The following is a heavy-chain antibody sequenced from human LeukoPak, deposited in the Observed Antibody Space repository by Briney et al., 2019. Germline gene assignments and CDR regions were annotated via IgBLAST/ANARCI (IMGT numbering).Heavy chain of an antibody. Sequence: GGSLRLSCATSGFTFRTYGLHWVRQAPGKGLEWVAFISYDGSNKYYADSVKGRFTISRDYSKNTLYLQMNSLRAEDTAVYYCARVLGSYSSGWSNWFDPWGQGTLVTVSS. J-gene: IGHJ5*02. CDR3: ARVLGSYSSGWSNWFDP. V-gene: IGHV3-30*19. CDR2: ISYDGSNK. CDR1: GFTFRTYG. D-gene: IGHD6-19*01.